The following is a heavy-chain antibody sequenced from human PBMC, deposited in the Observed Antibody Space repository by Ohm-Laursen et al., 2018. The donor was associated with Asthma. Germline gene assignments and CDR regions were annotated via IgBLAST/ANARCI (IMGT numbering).Heavy chain of an antibody. CDR2: IIPIFGTA. CDR1: GGTFSSYA. V-gene: IGHV1-69*13. Sequence: GASVKLSRPPSGGTFSSYAISWVRQAPGQGLEWMGGIIPIFGTANYAQKFQGRVTITADESTSTAYMELSSLRSEDTAVYYCAGIYSSSFTDYYGMDVWGQGTTVTVSS. D-gene: IGHD6-6*01. J-gene: IGHJ6*02. CDR3: AGIYSSSFTDYYGMDV.